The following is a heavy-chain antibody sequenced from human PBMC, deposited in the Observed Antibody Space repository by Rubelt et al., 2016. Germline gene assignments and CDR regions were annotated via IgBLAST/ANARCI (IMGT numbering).Heavy chain of an antibody. CDR3: ARVRELQDYYYGMDV. CDR2: INWNGGST. V-gene: IGHV3-20*04. D-gene: IGHD1-7*01. J-gene: IGHJ6*02. CDR1: GFTFDDYG. Sequence: EVQLVESGGGVVRPGGSLRLSCAASGFTFDDYGMSWVRQAPGKGLEWISGINWNGGSTGYADSVKGRFTNSRDNAKNSLDLQRNSLRAEDTALYYCARVRELQDYYYGMDVWGQGTTVTVSS.